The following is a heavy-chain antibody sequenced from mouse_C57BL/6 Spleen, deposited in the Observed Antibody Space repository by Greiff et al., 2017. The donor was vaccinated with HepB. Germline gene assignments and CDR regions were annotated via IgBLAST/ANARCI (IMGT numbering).Heavy chain of an antibody. V-gene: IGHV1-82*01. CDR1: GYAFSSSW. J-gene: IGHJ4*01. Sequence: VQLQQSGPELVKPGASVKISCKASGYAFSSSWMNWVKQRPGKGLEWIGRIYPGDGDTNYNGKFKGKATLTADKSSSTAYMQLSSLTSEDSAVYFCARISLYYGYDYYAMDYWGQGTSVTVSS. CDR2: IYPGDGDT. CDR3: ARISLYYGYDYYAMDY. D-gene: IGHD2-2*01.